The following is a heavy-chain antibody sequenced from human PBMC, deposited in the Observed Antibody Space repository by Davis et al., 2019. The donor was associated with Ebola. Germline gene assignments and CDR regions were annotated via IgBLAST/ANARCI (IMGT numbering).Heavy chain of an antibody. CDR3: ARGPDCSGGSCTEYFQH. Sequence: GESLKISCAASGFTFSSYSMNWVRQAPGKGLEWVSSISSSSSYIYYADSVKGRFTISRDNAKNSLYLQMNSLRAEDTAVYYCARGPDCSGGSCTEYFQHWGQGTLVTVSS. V-gene: IGHV3-21*01. CDR1: GFTFSSYS. CDR2: ISSSSSYI. J-gene: IGHJ1*01. D-gene: IGHD2-15*01.